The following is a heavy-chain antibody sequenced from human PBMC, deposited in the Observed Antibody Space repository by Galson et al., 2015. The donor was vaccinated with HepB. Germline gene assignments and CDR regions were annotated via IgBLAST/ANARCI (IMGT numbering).Heavy chain of an antibody. J-gene: IGHJ4*02. CDR3: ATPGNDYIWGSYRYTPFDY. V-gene: IGHV4-34*01. Sequence: TLSLTCAVYGGSFSGYYWSWIRQPPGKGLEWIGEINHSGSTNYNPSLKSRVTISVDTSKNQFSLKLSSVTAADTAVYYCATPGNDYIWGSYRYTPFDYWGQGTLVTVSS. CDR1: GGSFSGYY. D-gene: IGHD3-16*02. CDR2: INHSGST.